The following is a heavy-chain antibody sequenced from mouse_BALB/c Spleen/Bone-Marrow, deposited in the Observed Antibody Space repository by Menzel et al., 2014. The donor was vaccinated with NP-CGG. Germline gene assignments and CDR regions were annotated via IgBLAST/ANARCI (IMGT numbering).Heavy chain of an antibody. CDR3: ATRWEYSYAFDY. V-gene: IGHV1-80*01. D-gene: IGHD5-1*01. Sequence: QVQLQQSGAELVRPGSSVKISCKASGYAFSKYWMHWMKQRPGQGLEWIGQIYPGAGDTNYNGKFKGKATLTADKSSSTAYFQLSSLISDDSAADFCATRWEYSYAFDYWGQGTTVTVSS. CDR2: IYPGAGDT. CDR1: GYAFSKYW. J-gene: IGHJ4*01.